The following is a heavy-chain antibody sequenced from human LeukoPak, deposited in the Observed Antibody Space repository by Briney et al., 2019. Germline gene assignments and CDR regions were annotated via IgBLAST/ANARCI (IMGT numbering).Heavy chain of an antibody. CDR3: AAVRYYYDSSGYDY. V-gene: IGHV1-58*02. CDR2: IVVGSGNT. Sequence: SVKVSCKASGFTFTSSAMQWVRQARGQRLEWIGWIVVGSGNTNYAQKFQEKVTITRDMSTSTAYMELSSLRSEDAAVYYCAAVRYYYDSSGYDYWGQGTLVTVSS. CDR1: GFTFTSSA. D-gene: IGHD3-22*01. J-gene: IGHJ4*02.